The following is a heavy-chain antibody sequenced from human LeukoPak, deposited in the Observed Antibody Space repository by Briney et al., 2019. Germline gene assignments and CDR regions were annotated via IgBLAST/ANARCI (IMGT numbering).Heavy chain of an antibody. CDR2: IIPIFGTA. V-gene: IGHV1-69*05. Sequence: SVKVSCKASGGTFSSYAISWVRQAPGQGLEWMGGIIPIFGTANYAQKFQGRVTITTDESTSTAYMELSSLRSEDTAVYYCAAAARISTYYYDSSGYYALGFDYWGQGTLVTVSS. D-gene: IGHD3-22*01. J-gene: IGHJ4*02. CDR3: AAAARISTYYYDSSGYYALGFDY. CDR1: GGTFSSYA.